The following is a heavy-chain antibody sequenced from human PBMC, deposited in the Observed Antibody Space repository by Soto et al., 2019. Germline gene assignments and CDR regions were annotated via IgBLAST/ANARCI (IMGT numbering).Heavy chain of an antibody. J-gene: IGHJ4*02. Sequence: QVHLQESGPGLVKPSGTLSLTCAVSGTSITTSNWWSWVRQPPGKGLEWIGEMYASETTNYNPSLKSRVTISGDKSNNQFSLRLSSVTAADTAVYYCAIEVVAGRDYWGQGTLVTVSS. CDR1: GTSITTSNW. CDR2: MYASETT. V-gene: IGHV4-4*02. CDR3: AIEVVAGRDY. D-gene: IGHD6-19*01.